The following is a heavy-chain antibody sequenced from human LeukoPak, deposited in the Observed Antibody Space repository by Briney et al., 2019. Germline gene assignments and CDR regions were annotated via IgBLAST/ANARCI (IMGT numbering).Heavy chain of an antibody. J-gene: IGHJ4*02. CDR2: ISGSGGST. CDR1: GFTFSSYA. V-gene: IGHV3-23*01. D-gene: IGHD3-9*01. CDR3: AKAGLETGPWNDILTGYQTSPFDY. Sequence: PGGSLRLSCAASGFTFSSYAMSWVRQAPGKGLEWVSAISGSGGSTYYADSVKGRFTISRDNSKNTLYLQMNSLRAEDTAVYYCAKAGLETGPWNDILTGYQTSPFDYWGQGTLVTVSS.